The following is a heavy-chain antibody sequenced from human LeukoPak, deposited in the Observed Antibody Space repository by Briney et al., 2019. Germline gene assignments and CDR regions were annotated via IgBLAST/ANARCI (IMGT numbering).Heavy chain of an antibody. CDR3: ATEGDTDDAFDT. V-gene: IGHV3-53*01. D-gene: IGHD2-21*01. J-gene: IGHJ3*02. CDR2: IYNTGGT. CDR1: GFTVSRNY. Sequence: TGGSQRLSCEASGFTVSRNYMNWVRQAPGKGLEWVSLIYNTGGTYYADSVKGRFTISRDKSKNTLFLQMNSLRVDDTAVYYCATEGDTDDAFDTWGQGTMVTVSS.